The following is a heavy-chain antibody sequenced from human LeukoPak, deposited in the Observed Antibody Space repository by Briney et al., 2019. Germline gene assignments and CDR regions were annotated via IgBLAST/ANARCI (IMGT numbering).Heavy chain of an antibody. V-gene: IGHV4-59*12. J-gene: IGHJ4*02. CDR2: IYYSGST. D-gene: IGHD3-10*01. CDR3: ARIRRGRGYYGSGSYPGTFDY. Sequence: PSETLSLTCTVSGGSISSYYWSWIRQPPGKGLEWIGYIYYSGSTNYNPSLKSRVTISVDTSKNQFSLKLSSVTAADTAVYYCARIRRGRGYYGSGSYPGTFDYWGQGTLVTVSS. CDR1: GGSISSYY.